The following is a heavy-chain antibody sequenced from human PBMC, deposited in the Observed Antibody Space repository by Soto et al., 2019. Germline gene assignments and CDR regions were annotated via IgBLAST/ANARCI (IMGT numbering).Heavy chain of an antibody. D-gene: IGHD6-19*01. CDR2: CRGSGGIT. J-gene: IGHJ4*02. CDR1: GFTFDNYA. CDR3: AKAYSSYSSGWEYHFDS. Sequence: GGSLRLSCVASGFTFDNYAMHWVRQAPGKGLEWVSGCRGSGGITYYTDSVMGRFTISRDNDKNTLYVQMDSLRDEDTAVYYCAKAYSSYSSGWEYHFDSWGQGTLVTVSS. V-gene: IGHV3-23*01.